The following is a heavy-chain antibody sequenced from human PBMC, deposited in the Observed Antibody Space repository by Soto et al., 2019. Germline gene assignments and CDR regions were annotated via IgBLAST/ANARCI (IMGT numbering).Heavy chain of an antibody. CDR1: GFTFDDYA. J-gene: IGHJ6*02. V-gene: IGHV3-9*01. Sequence: SGGSLRLSCAASGFTFDDYAMHWVRQAPGKGLEWVSGISWNSGSIGYADSVKGRFTISRDNAKNSLYLQMNSLRAEDTALYYCAKGLAAADHYYGMDVWGQGTTVTVS. CDR3: AKGLAAADHYYGMDV. D-gene: IGHD6-13*01. CDR2: ISWNSGSI.